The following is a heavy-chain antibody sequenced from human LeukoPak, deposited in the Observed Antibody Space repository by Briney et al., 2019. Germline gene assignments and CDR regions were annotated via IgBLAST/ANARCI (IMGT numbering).Heavy chain of an antibody. Sequence: ASLRLSCAASGFIFSNYAMYWVRQAPGKGLEWVSAISGRSDNTYYADSVKGRFTLSRDSSKNTLYLQMNSLRADDTAVYYCAKWGDYDVLTDYYVSDFWGQGTLVTVSS. J-gene: IGHJ4*02. CDR2: ISGRSDNT. CDR3: AKWGDYDVLTDYYVSDF. D-gene: IGHD3-9*01. CDR1: GFIFSNYA. V-gene: IGHV3-23*01.